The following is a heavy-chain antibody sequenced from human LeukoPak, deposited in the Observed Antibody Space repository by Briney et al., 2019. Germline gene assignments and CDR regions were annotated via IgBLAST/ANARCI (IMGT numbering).Heavy chain of an antibody. V-gene: IGHV3-21*01. J-gene: IGHJ6*03. CDR1: GFTFSSYS. Sequence: GGSLRLSCAASGFTFSSYSMNWVRQAPGKGLEWVSSISSSSSYIYYADSVKGRFTISRHNAKISMYLQMNSLRAEDTAVYYCARSLRFLEWLGSYYYYYMDVWGKGTTVTVSS. CDR2: ISSSSSYI. CDR3: ARSLRFLEWLGSYYYYYMDV. D-gene: IGHD3-3*01.